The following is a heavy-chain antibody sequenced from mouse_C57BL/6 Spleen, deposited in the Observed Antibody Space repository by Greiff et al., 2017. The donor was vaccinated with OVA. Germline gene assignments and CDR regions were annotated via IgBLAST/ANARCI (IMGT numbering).Heavy chain of an antibody. J-gene: IGHJ2*01. CDR3: ARDPNWVPFDY. Sequence: EVKLVESGGGLVKPGGSLKLSCAASGFTFSSYAMSWVRQTPEKRLEWVATISDGGSYTYYPDNVKGRFTISRDNAKNNLYLQMSHLKSEDTAMYYCARDPNWVPFDYWGQGTTLTVSS. V-gene: IGHV5-4*01. CDR1: GFTFSSYA. D-gene: IGHD4-1*01. CDR2: ISDGGSYT.